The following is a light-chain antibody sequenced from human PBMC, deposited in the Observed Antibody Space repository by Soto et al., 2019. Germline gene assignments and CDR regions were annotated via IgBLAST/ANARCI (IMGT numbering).Light chain of an antibody. CDR3: QQYNNWPSVT. CDR2: GAS. J-gene: IGKJ4*01. V-gene: IGKV3-15*01. Sequence: EIVMTQSPATLSVSPGERATLSCRASQSVSRNLAWYQQKPGQAPRLLIYGASTRATGIPARFSGSGSGTEFTLTISSLQYEDFAVYYCQQYNNWPSVTFGGGTKVEIK. CDR1: QSVSRN.